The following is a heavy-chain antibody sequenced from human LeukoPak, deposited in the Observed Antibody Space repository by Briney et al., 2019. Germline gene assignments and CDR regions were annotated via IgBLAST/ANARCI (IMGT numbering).Heavy chain of an antibody. CDR3: QGSLNYHILTEDYYYMDV. CDR2: INHSGST. D-gene: IGHD3-9*01. V-gene: IGHV4-34*01. Sequence: SETLSLTCAVYGGSFSGYYWSWIRQPPGKGLEWIGEINHSGSTNYNPSLKSRVTISVDTSKNQFSLKLSSVTAADTAVYYCQGSLNYHILTEDYYYMDVWGKGSTVTVSS. J-gene: IGHJ6*03. CDR1: GGSFSGYY.